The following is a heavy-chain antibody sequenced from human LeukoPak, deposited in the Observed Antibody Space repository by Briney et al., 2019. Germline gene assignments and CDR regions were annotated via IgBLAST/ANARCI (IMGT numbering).Heavy chain of an antibody. D-gene: IGHD5-18*01. CDR3: ARGRVASYGLRWRSYFDY. CDR2: IYYSGST. J-gene: IGHJ4*02. CDR1: GGSISSSSYY. V-gene: IGHV4-39*07. Sequence: SETLSLTCTVSGGSISSSSYYWGWIRQPPGKGLEWIGSIYYSGSTYYNPSLKSRVTISVDTSKNQFSLKLSSVTAADTAVYYCARGRVASYGLRWRSYFDYWGQGTLVTVSS.